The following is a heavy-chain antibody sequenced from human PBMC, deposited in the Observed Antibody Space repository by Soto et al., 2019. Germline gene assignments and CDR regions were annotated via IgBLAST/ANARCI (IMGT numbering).Heavy chain of an antibody. Sequence: ESGGGVVQPGRSLRLSCAASGFPFSSYGMHWVRQAPGKGLEWVAVISNDGGKKYYAASVKGRFTISRDNSKNMLYLQMNSLRAEDTAVYYCARDSDYYGMDVWGQGTTVTVSS. CDR1: GFPFSSYG. CDR3: ARDSDYYGMDV. V-gene: IGHV3-30*03. J-gene: IGHJ6*02. CDR2: ISNDGGKK.